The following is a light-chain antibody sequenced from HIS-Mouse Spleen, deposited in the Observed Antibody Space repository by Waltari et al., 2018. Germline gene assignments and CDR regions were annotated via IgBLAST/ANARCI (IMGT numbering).Light chain of an antibody. V-gene: IGLV2-23*01. J-gene: IGLJ3*02. CDR1: SSDVGSYNL. Sequence: QSALTQPASVSGSPGQSITISCTGTSSDVGSYNLVSWYQQHPGKAPQLMISEGSKRPSGVFNRFAGSKSGNTASLTISGLQAEDEADYYCCSYAGSSTYWVFGGGTKLTVL. CDR2: EGS. CDR3: CSYAGSSTYWV.